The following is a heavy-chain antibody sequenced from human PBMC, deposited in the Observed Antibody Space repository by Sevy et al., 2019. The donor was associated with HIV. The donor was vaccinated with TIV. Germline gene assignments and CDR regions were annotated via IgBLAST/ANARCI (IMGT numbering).Heavy chain of an antibody. CDR3: AKRGGQYDLGMDV. J-gene: IGHJ6*02. CDR2: ISTSGSNR. CDR1: GFIFSSFE. Sequence: GGSLRLSCAASGFIFSSFEMNWVRQAPGKGLEWVSSISTSGSNRYYADSVMGRVTISRDNAKKSLYLQMNSLRAEDTAIYFCAKRGGQYDLGMDVWGQGTTVTVSS. V-gene: IGHV3-48*03. D-gene: IGHD1-1*01.